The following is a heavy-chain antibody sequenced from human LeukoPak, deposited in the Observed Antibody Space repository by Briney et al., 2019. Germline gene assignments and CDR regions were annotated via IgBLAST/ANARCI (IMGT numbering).Heavy chain of an antibody. V-gene: IGHV3-23*01. CDR1: GFTFSSYA. CDR2: ISGSGGST. Sequence: PGGSLRLSCAASGFTFSSYAMSWVRQAPGKGLEWVSAISGSGGSTYYADSVKGRFTISRDNSKNTLYLQMNSLQTEDTAVYYCVTEGGSGWYGQFDCWGQGALVTVSS. J-gene: IGHJ4*02. D-gene: IGHD6-19*01. CDR3: VTEGGSGWYGQFDC.